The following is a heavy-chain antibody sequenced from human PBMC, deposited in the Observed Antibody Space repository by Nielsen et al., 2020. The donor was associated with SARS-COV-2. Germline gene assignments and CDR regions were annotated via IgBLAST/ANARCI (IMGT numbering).Heavy chain of an antibody. CDR2: IYYSGST. D-gene: IGHD3-16*02. V-gene: IGHV4-34*01. J-gene: IGHJ4*02. CDR3: ARVIRVITFGGVIVRTHYFDY. CDR1: GGSFSGYY. Sequence: SETLSLTCAVYGGSFSGYYWSWTRQPPGKGLEWIGYIYYSGSTYYNPSLKSRVTISVDKSKNQFSLKLSSVTAADTAVYYCARVIRVITFGGVIVRTHYFDYWDQGTLVTVSS.